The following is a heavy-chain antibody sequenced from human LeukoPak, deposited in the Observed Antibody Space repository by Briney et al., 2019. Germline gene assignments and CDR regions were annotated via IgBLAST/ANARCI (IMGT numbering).Heavy chain of an antibody. CDR3: ARGVGELLYY. CDR1: GYTFTSYD. V-gene: IGHV1-8*03. D-gene: IGHD1-26*01. CDR2: MNPNSGNT. J-gene: IGHJ4*02. Sequence: ASVKVSCKASGYTFTSYDINWVRQATGQGLEWMGWMNPNSGNTGYAQKFQGRVTITRNTSISTAYMGLSSLGSEDTAVYYCARGVGELLYYWGQGTLVTVSS.